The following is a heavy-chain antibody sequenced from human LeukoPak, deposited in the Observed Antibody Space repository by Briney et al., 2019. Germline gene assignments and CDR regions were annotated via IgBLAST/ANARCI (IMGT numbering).Heavy chain of an antibody. CDR3: AREVFWSGYFANLHFDY. V-gene: IGHV3-21*06. J-gene: IGHJ4*02. CDR2: ISSTSRYI. CDR1: QFTFSSHN. Sequence: GGSLRLSCAASQFTFSSHNMNWVRQAPGKGLEWVSSISSTSRYIYYADSVKGRFTISRDNAKNSLFLQMNSLRAEDTAVYYCAREVFWSGYFANLHFDYWGRGTLVTVSS. D-gene: IGHD3-3*01.